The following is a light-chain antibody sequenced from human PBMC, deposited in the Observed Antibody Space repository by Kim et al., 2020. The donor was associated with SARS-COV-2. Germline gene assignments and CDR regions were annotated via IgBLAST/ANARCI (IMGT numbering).Light chain of an antibody. CDR3: QAWDSSTFYV. Sequence: VYPGKTARITCVGDELGDGYGCWYQQKPGQSPVLVIYEDNKRPSGSPGRFSGSSSGNTATLTISGTQAMDEADYYCQAWDSSTFYVFGTGTKVTVL. CDR2: EDN. V-gene: IGLV3-1*01. CDR1: ELGDGY. J-gene: IGLJ1*01.